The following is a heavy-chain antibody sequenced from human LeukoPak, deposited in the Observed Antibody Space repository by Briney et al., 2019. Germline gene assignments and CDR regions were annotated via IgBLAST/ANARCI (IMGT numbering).Heavy chain of an antibody. Sequence: SGPTLVNPTQTLTLTCTFSGFSLSTSGVGVGWIRQPPGKALEWLALIYWDDDKRYSPSLKRRLTITKDTSKNQVVLTMTNMDPVDTATYYCAHSLYDSSGYYSLYYFDYWGQGTLVTVSS. D-gene: IGHD3-22*01. J-gene: IGHJ4*02. CDR2: IYWDDDK. V-gene: IGHV2-5*02. CDR1: GFSLSTSGVG. CDR3: AHSLYDSSGYYSLYYFDY.